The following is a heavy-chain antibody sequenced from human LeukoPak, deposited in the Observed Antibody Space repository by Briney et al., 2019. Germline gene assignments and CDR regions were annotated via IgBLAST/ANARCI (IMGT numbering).Heavy chain of an antibody. V-gene: IGHV3-23*01. CDR1: GFTFSSYA. D-gene: IGHD3-22*01. CDR2: ISGSGGTT. CDR3: AKDRDYYDSSGYYYGGAFDI. Sequence: GGSLRLSCAASGFTFSSYAMSWVRQAPGRGLEGVSAISGSGGTTSYAASVKGRFTISRDNSKNPLYVQMDSLRAEDTAVYYCAKDRDYYDSSGYYYGGAFDIWGQGTMVTVSS. J-gene: IGHJ3*02.